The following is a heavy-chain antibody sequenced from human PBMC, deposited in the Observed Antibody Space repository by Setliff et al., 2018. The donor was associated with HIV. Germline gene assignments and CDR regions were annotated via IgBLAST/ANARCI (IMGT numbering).Heavy chain of an antibody. J-gene: IGHJ4*02. CDR1: GGSISSYY. V-gene: IGHV4-59*08. CDR2: IYYSGST. CDR3: TRRAHGRQEPL. Sequence: SETLSLTCTVSGGSISSYYWSWIRQPPGKGLEWIGYIYYSGSTNYNRSLQSRVTISVDTSKNHFSLKVNSVTASDTAVYYCTRRAHGRQEPLWDQGTLVTVSS.